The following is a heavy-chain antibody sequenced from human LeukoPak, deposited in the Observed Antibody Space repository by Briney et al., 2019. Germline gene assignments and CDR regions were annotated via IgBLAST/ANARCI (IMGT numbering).Heavy chain of an antibody. D-gene: IGHD3-16*01. V-gene: IGHV3-7*01. CDR3: ARDDASSSFTY. CDR1: VFLFRDYR. CDR2: IKPDGSQR. Sequence: PGGSVRLSCAASVFLFRDYRIDWLRHAPWMGLEWVASIKPDGSQRDYVDSVKGRFTISRDNAQNSLYLQMNSLRVEDTAVYYCARDDASSSFTYWGQGALVTVSS. J-gene: IGHJ4*02.